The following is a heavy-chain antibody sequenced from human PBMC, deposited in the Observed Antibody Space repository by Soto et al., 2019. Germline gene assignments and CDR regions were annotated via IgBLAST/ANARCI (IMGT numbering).Heavy chain of an antibody. CDR1: GGSFSGYY. CDR2: INHSGST. J-gene: IGHJ5*02. D-gene: IGHD6-13*01. CDR3: ARVPTGIAAAGNWFDP. V-gene: IGHV4-34*01. Sequence: PSETLSLTCAVYGGSFSGYYWSWIRQPPGKGLEWIGEINHSGSTNYNPSLKSRVTISVDTSKNQFSLKLSSVTAADTAVYYCARVPTGIAAAGNWFDPWGQGTLVTVSS.